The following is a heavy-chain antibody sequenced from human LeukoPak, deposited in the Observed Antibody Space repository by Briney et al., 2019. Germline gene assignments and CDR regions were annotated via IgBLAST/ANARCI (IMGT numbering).Heavy chain of an antibody. V-gene: IGHV4-39*01. CDR3: AKAGVRYFDSSGLYAFDF. CDR2: IYYGGST. Sequence: PSETLSLTCAVSGGSISSTSYYWAWIRQPPGKGLEWIGTIYYGGSTYHNPSLKSRATMSVDTSRNQFSLKLSSVDAADTAVYYCAKAGVRYFDSSGLYAFDFWGQGTTVTVSS. CDR1: GGSISSTSYY. D-gene: IGHD3-22*01. J-gene: IGHJ3*01.